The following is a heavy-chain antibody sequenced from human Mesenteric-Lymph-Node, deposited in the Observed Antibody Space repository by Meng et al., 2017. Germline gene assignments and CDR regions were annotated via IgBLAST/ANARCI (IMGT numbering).Heavy chain of an antibody. CDR3: ARASYGSGSPLGESWFDP. Sequence: QVRLQLSGPGLVHPSQTLSLTCTVSGGSINSGDYYWSWIRQPPGKGLEWIGYIHSSGSTYYNPSLRSRLTISVDTSKNQFSLKLSSVTAADTAVYYCARASYGSGSPLGESWFDPWGQGTLVTVSS. CDR2: IHSSGST. V-gene: IGHV4-30-4*01. D-gene: IGHD3-10*01. CDR1: GGSINSGDYY. J-gene: IGHJ5*02.